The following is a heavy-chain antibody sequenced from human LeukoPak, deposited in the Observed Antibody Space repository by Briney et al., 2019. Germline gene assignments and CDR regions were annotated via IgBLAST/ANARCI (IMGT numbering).Heavy chain of an antibody. CDR1: GFTFSSYW. CDR3: AREAATSNGGAYYAMDV. Sequence: GGSLRLSCAASGFTFSSYWMNWVRQAPGKGLEWVSLISSTSPSAISYGDSVKGRFTISRDNSKNTLYLQMNSLRAEDTAVYYCAREAATSNGGAYYAMDVWGQGTTVTVSS. CDR2: ISSTSPSAI. J-gene: IGHJ6*02. D-gene: IGHD4-23*01. V-gene: IGHV3-48*01.